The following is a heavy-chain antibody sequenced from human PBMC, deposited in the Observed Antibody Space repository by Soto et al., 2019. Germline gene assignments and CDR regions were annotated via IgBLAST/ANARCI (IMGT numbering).Heavy chain of an antibody. V-gene: IGHV4-39*01. Sequence: SETLSLTCTVSGGSISSSSYYWGWIRQPPGKGLEWIGSIYYSGSTYYNPSLKSRVTISVDTSKNQFSLKLSSVTAADTAVYYCARGLGSNYVVLGYGMDVWGQGTTVTVSS. CDR1: GGSISSSSYY. CDR3: ARGLGSNYVVLGYGMDV. CDR2: IYYSGST. J-gene: IGHJ6*02. D-gene: IGHD4-4*01.